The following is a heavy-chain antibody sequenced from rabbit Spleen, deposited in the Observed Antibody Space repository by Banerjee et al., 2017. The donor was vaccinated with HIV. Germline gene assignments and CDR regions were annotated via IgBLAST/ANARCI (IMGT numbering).Heavy chain of an antibody. J-gene: IGHJ6*01. CDR3: ARGQDLGSGYVYKL. CDR1: GFSFSSSYY. D-gene: IGHD1-1*01. CDR2: IDAGFGGTT. V-gene: IGHV1S45*01. Sequence: QEQLVESGGGLVQPEGSLTLTCTASGFSFSSSYYMCWVRQAPGKGLEWIACIDAGFGGTTYYASWAKGRFTISKTSSTTVTLQMTSLTAADTATYFCARGQDLGSGYVYKLWGQGTLVTVS.